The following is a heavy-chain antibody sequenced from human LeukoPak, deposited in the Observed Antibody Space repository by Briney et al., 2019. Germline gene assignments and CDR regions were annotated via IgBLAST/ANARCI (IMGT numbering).Heavy chain of an antibody. V-gene: IGHV3-23*01. J-gene: IGHJ4*02. D-gene: IGHD5-18*01. CDR2: ISCSGNYT. CDR3: ANGPSGSAISFDF. Sequence: GSLRLSCTASRFTFSSYAMTWVRQAPGKGLEWVSTISCSGNYTYYADSVKGRFTISRDNSKSTLYLLMNSLRIEDTAIYYCANGPSGSAISFDFWVQGTLVTVSS. CDR1: RFTFSSYA.